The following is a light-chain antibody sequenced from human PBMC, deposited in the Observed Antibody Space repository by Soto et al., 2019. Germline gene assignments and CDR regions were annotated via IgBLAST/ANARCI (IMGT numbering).Light chain of an antibody. CDR1: SSGVGGYNY. V-gene: IGLV2-14*01. CDR3: GSYTTRSNYV. Sequence: QSVLTQPASVSGSPGQSITISCTGTSSGVGGYNYVSWYQQHPGKAPKLMIYEVSNRPSGVSNRFSGSKSGNTASLTISGLQAEDEADYYCGSYTTRSNYVFGTGTKVTVL. CDR2: EVS. J-gene: IGLJ1*01.